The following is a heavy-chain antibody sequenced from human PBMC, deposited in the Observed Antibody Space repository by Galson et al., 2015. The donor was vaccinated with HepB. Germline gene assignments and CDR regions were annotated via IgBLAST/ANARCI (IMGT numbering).Heavy chain of an antibody. CDR1: GFTFSSYS. Sequence: SLRLSCAASGFTFSSYSMNWVRQAPGKGLEWVPYISSSSSTIYYADSVKGRFTISRDNAKNSLYLQMNSLRAEDTAVYYCARVEGYCSGGSCYSFDYWGQGTLVTVSS. CDR3: ARVEGYCSGGSCYSFDY. D-gene: IGHD2-15*01. V-gene: IGHV3-48*01. J-gene: IGHJ4*02. CDR2: ISSSSSTI.